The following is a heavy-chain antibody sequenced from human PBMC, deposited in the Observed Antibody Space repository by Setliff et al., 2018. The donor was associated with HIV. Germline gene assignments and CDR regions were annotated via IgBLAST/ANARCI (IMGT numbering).Heavy chain of an antibody. CDR1: TLSTYA. Sequence: TLSTYAMTWVRQTPGKGLEWVGFIRAKTYGATTEYAASVKGRFTISRDDSESIAYLQMSSLKTEDTAVYYCTSEGHSFWSYFQHWGQGTLVTVSS. CDR2: IRAKTYGATT. V-gene: IGHV3-49*04. D-gene: IGHD2-8*02. J-gene: IGHJ1*01. CDR3: TSEGHSFWSYFQH.